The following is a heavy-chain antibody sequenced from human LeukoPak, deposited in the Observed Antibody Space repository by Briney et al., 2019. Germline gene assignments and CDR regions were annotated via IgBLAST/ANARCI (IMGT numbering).Heavy chain of an antibody. J-gene: IGHJ4*02. CDR1: GFTFSDYY. V-gene: IGHV3-11*01. D-gene: IGHD3-22*01. Sequence: PGGSLRLSCAASGFTFSDYYMSWIRQAPGKGLEWVSYISSSGSTIYYADSVKGRFTISRDNAKNSLYLQMNSLRAEDTALYHCAREGSVVDYYDSSALSEWGQGTLVTVSS. CDR3: AREGSVVDYYDSSALSE. CDR2: ISSSGSTI.